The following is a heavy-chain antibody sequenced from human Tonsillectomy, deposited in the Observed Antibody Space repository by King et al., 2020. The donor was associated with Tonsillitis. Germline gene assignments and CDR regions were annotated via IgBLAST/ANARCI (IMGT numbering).Heavy chain of an antibody. V-gene: IGHV1-2*02. CDR2: FNPYTTCT. Sequence: VQLVESGAEVKNPGASVKVSFKASGYPFSDHLIHWVRQAPVQGLEWMGFFNPYTTCTTYAPRFGGRGTMTRDTSSSTVYMELGSLRFDDTAFYFCSRERGPVESGSSAEGSFDSWGQGPLVTVSS. CDR1: GYPFSDHL. J-gene: IGHJ4*02. D-gene: IGHD1-26*01. CDR3: SRERGPVESGSSAEGSFDS.